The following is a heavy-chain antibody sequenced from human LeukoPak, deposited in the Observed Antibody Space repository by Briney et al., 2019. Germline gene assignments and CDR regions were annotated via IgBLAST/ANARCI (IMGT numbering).Heavy chain of an antibody. D-gene: IGHD2-2*01. CDR1: GFTFSSYW. V-gene: IGHV3-7*01. J-gene: IGHJ6*03. CDR3: AKDREASTSSYYMDV. Sequence: GGSLRLSCAASGFTFSSYWMSWVRQAPGKGLEWVANIKQDGSEKYYVDSVKGRFTISRDNAKNSLYLQVNSLRTEDAAVYYCAKDREASTSSYYMDVWGKGTTVTVSS. CDR2: IKQDGSEK.